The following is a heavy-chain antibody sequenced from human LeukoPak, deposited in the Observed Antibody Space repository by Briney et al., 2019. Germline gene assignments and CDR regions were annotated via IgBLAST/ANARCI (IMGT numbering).Heavy chain of an antibody. J-gene: IGHJ6*02. D-gene: IGHD2-8*01. V-gene: IGHV1-69*13. Sequence: SVKVSCTASGGTFSSYAISWVRQAPGQGLEWMGGIIPIFGTANYAQKFQGRVTITADESTSTAYMELSSLRSEDTAVYYCARALMVYATHQSGAGYYYYGMDVWGQGTTVTVSS. CDR1: GGTFSSYA. CDR2: IIPIFGTA. CDR3: ARALMVYATHQSGAGYYYYGMDV.